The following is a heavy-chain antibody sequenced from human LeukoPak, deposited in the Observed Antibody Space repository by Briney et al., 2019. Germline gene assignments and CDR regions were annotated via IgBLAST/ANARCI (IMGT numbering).Heavy chain of an antibody. D-gene: IGHD2-2*01. CDR3: AKARDCSSTSCYHYYYYYMDV. V-gene: IGHV3-30*04. CDR2: ISNDGSNK. Sequence: GGSLRLSCAASGFTFSSYAMHWVRQAPGKGLEWVAVISNDGSNKYYADSVKGRFTISRDNSKNTLYLQMNSLRAEDTAVYYCAKARDCSSTSCYHYYYYYMDVWGKGTTVTVSS. CDR1: GFTFSSYA. J-gene: IGHJ6*03.